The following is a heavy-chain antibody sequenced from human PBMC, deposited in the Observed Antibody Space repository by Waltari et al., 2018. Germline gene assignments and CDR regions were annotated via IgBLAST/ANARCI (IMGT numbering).Heavy chain of an antibody. V-gene: IGHV1-69*01. CDR2: IIPIFGTA. D-gene: IGHD4-17*01. J-gene: IGHJ6*02. Sequence: QVQLVQSGAEVKKPGSSVKVSCKASGGTFSSHAISWVRQARGQGLEWMGGIIPIFGTANYAQKFQGRVTITADESTSTAYMELSSLRSEDTAVYYCARDGYGDRAYYYYGMDVWGQGTTVTVSS. CDR3: ARDGYGDRAYYYYGMDV. CDR1: GGTFSSHA.